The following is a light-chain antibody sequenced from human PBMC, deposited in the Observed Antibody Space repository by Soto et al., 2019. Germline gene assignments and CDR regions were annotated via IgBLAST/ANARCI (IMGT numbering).Light chain of an antibody. J-gene: IGLJ1*01. CDR2: DVS. Sequence: QSVLTQPAPVSGSPGQSITISCTGTSSEVGGYEFVSWYQQHPDNAPKLIIYDVSDRPSGESSRFSGSKSANTASLTISGLQAEDEADYYCSSYTSSGTYVFGTGTKVTVL. CDR3: SSYTSSGTYV. CDR1: SSEVGGYEF. V-gene: IGLV2-14*01.